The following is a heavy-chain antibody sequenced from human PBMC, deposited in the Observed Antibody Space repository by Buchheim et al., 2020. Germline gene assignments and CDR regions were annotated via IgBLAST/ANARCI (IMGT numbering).Heavy chain of an antibody. D-gene: IGHD4-17*01. Sequence: QLQLQESGPGPVEPSETLSLTCTVSGGSISSRSYYWGWIRQPPGKGLDWIGSLYYSGSTYYNPSLKSRVTISIDTSKNQFSLKLSSVTAADTAVYYCARHSGDYYYYGMDVWGQGTT. V-gene: IGHV4-39*01. J-gene: IGHJ6*02. CDR2: LYYSGST. CDR1: GGSISSRSYY. CDR3: ARHSGDYYYYGMDV.